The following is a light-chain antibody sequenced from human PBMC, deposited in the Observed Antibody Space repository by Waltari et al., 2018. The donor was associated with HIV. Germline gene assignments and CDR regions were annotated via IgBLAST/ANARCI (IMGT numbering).Light chain of an antibody. Sequence: QSVLTQPPSVSAAPGQEVTISCSGSSSNIENNYVSWYQQLPGTAPKLLIHDNNKRPSGIPDRFSVSKSGTSATLGITGLQTGDDADYYCGTWDTSVSAGVFGGGTKVTVL. CDR1: SSNIENNY. J-gene: IGLJ2*01. CDR3: GTWDTSVSAGV. V-gene: IGLV1-51*01. CDR2: DNN.